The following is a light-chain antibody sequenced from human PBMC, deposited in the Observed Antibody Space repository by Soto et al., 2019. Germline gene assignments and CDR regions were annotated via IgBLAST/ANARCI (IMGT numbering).Light chain of an antibody. V-gene: IGLV2-8*01. CDR3: SSYAGSNNVV. CDR2: DVS. Sequence: QSALTQPPSASGSPGQSVTISCTGTSSDVGGYNYVSWYQQHPGKAPKLMIYDVSKRPSGVPDRFSGSKSGNTASLTVSGLQAEDEAEYSCSSYAGSNNVVFGGGTKLPVL. J-gene: IGLJ2*01. CDR1: SSDVGGYNY.